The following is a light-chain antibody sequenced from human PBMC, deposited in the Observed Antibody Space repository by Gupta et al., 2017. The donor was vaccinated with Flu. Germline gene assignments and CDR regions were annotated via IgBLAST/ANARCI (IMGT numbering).Light chain of an antibody. CDR2: KVS. CDR3: QQYESYLGYS. V-gene: IGKV1-5*03. J-gene: IGKJ2*03. CDR1: QSISNW. Sequence: DIQMTQSPSALSASVGDRVTITCRSSQSISNWLAWYQQKPGKAPKLLIYKVSSLQSGVPSRFGGSGSGTEFTLTISSLQPDDSASYYCQQYESYLGYSFGQGTKLEIK.